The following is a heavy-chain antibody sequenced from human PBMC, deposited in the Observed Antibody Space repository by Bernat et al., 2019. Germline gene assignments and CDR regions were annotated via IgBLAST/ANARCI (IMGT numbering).Heavy chain of an antibody. J-gene: IGHJ3*02. D-gene: IGHD6-19*01. V-gene: IGHV3-30*01. Sequence: QVQLVESGGGVVQPGRSLRLSCAASGFTFSSYAMHWVRQAPGKGLEWVAVISYDGSNKYYADSVKGRFTISRDNSKNTLYLQMNSLRAEDTAVYYCAREAISQWLVGAFDIWGQGTIVAVS. CDR1: GFTFSSYA. CDR3: AREAISQWLVGAFDI. CDR2: ISYDGSNK.